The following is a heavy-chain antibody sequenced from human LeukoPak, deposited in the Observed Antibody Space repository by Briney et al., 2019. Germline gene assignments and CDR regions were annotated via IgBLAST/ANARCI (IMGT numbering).Heavy chain of an antibody. CDR1: GGSISSYY. Sequence: SETLSLTCTVSGGSISSYYWSWIRQPPGKGLEWIGYIYYSGSTFYSPSLKNRVTISVDTSKNQFSLKLTSVTAADTAVYYCARIPYSYLDYWGQGTLVTVSS. J-gene: IGHJ4*02. V-gene: IGHV4-59*08. CDR3: ARIPYSYLDY. D-gene: IGHD5-18*01. CDR2: IYYSGST.